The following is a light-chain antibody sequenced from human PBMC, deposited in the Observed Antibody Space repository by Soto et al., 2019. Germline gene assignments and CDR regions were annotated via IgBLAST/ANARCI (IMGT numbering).Light chain of an antibody. CDR2: GNS. Sequence: QSVLTQPPSVSGAPGQRVTISCSNIGAGYDVHWYQQLPGKAPKLLIYGNSNRPPGVPDRFSGSKSGTSASLAITGLQGEDEADYYCQSHDSSLSGWVFGGGTKLTVL. CDR1: NIGAGYD. CDR3: QSHDSSLSGWV. V-gene: IGLV1-40*01. J-gene: IGLJ3*02.